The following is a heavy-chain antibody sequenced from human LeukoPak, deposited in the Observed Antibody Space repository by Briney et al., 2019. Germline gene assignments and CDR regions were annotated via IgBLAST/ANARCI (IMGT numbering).Heavy chain of an antibody. J-gene: IGHJ4*02. Sequence: GGSLRVSCAASGFTFYTYAMTWVRQAPGKGLEWVSSISGSGDKTYYADSVKGRFTVSRDNSKNTLYLQMNSLRAEDTAVYYCAKTPGDCTGGTCYSFDYWGQGSLVTVSS. V-gene: IGHV3-23*01. CDR1: GFTFYTYA. CDR2: ISGSGDKT. CDR3: AKTPGDCTGGTCYSFDY. D-gene: IGHD2-15*01.